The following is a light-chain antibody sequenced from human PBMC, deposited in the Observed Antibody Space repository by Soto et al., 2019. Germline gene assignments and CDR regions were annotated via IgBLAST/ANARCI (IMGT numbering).Light chain of an antibody. CDR1: QTISRN. V-gene: IGKV3-15*01. Sequence: IVLTQSPGTLSVSPGARATLSCRASQTISRNLAWYQQRPGQAPRLLIYAASTRATGVPARFSGSGSGTEFTLTINSLQSEDFALYYCHQYNNWPPGTFGQGTKVDIK. CDR3: HQYNNWPPGT. CDR2: AAS. J-gene: IGKJ2*01.